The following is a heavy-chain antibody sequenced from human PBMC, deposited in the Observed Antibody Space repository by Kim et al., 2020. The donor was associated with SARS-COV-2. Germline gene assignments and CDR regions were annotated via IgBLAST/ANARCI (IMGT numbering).Heavy chain of an antibody. CDR3: ARARGYSYGSLDY. V-gene: IGHV4-39*01. Sequence: SNPSPRGRVTITLDPSRNQSSLRLNSVTAADTAVYYCARARGYSYGSLDYWGQGTLVTVSS. J-gene: IGHJ4*02. D-gene: IGHD5-18*01.